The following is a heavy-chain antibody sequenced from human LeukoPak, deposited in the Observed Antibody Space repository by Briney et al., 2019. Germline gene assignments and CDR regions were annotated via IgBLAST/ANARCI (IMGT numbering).Heavy chain of an antibody. CDR1: GFIFSRYG. J-gene: IGHJ4*02. CDR2: IWYDGSNK. V-gene: IGHV3-33*01. Sequence: GRSLRLSCAASGFIFSRYGMHWGRQAPGKGLEWVAVIWYDGSNKYYADSVKGRFTISRDNSKNTLYLQMNSLRAEDTAVYYCARSRGIVVPAAMFDYWGQGTLVTVSS. CDR3: ARSRGIVVPAAMFDY. D-gene: IGHD2-2*01.